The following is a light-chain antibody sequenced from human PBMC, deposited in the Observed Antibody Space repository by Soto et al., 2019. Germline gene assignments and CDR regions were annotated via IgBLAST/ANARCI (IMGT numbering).Light chain of an antibody. J-gene: IGKJ4*01. Sequence: IVMTQSPGTLSVSPGERVTLSCRASQSVSSNLAWYQQRPGQAPRLLIYSVSSRDTDIPARFSGGGSGTEFTLTINSLQTEDFGVYYCQQYYKWPLTFGGGTKVDI. CDR1: QSVSSN. V-gene: IGKV3-15*01. CDR3: QQYYKWPLT. CDR2: SVS.